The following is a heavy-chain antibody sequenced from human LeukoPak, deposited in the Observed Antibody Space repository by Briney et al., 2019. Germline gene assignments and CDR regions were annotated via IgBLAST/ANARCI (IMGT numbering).Heavy chain of an antibody. CDR2: IWYDGSNK. Sequence: GRSLRLSCAAPGFTFSSYGMHWVRQAPGKGLEWVAVIWYDGSNKYYADSVKGRFTISRDNSKNTLYLQVNNLRAEDTAVYYCARGPNSNWSGLDFWGQGTLLTVSS. V-gene: IGHV3-33*01. J-gene: IGHJ4*02. CDR1: GFTFSSYG. D-gene: IGHD6-6*01. CDR3: ARGPNSNWSGLDF.